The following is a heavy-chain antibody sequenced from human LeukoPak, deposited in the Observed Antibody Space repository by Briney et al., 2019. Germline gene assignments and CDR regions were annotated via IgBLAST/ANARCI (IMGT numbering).Heavy chain of an antibody. V-gene: IGHV3-48*01. CDR1: GFTFSSYS. D-gene: IGHD5-24*01. CDR3: ANNRWLQSGYSDY. Sequence: PGGSLRLSCAASGFTFSSYSMNWVRQAPGKGLEWVSYISSSSSTIYYADSVKGRFTISRDNAKNSLYLQMNSLRAEDTAVYYCANNRWLQSGYSDYWGQGTLVTVSS. J-gene: IGHJ4*02. CDR2: ISSSSSTI.